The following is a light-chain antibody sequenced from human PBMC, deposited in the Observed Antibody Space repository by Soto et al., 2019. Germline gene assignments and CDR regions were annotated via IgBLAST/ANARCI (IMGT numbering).Light chain of an antibody. CDR3: QHYGSSRWT. Sequence: EIVLTQSPGTLSLSPGEGATLSCRASQSVSSTYLAWYQQKPGQAPRLLIYGASSRPTGIPDRFSGSASGTDFTLTISRLEPEDFAVYYCQHYGSSRWTCGQGTKVEIK. J-gene: IGKJ1*01. CDR2: GAS. CDR1: QSVSSTY. V-gene: IGKV3-20*01.